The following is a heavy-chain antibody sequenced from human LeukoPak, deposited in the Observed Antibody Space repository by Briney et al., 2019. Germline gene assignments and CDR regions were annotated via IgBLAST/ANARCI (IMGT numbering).Heavy chain of an antibody. Sequence: GGSLRLSCAASGFTFSSYSMNWVRQAPGKGLERVSYISSSSSTIYYADSVKGGFTISRENAKNSLYMQKNRLRDEDTAVYYCARDPTVLLWFGDLSAGPIDVWGQGTTVTVSS. J-gene: IGHJ6*02. CDR1: GFTFSSYS. V-gene: IGHV3-48*02. CDR2: ISSSSSTI. D-gene: IGHD3-10*01. CDR3: ARDPTVLLWFGDLSAGPIDV.